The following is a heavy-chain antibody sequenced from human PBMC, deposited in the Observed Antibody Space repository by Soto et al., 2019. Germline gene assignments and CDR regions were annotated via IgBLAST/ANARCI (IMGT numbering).Heavy chain of an antibody. V-gene: IGHV4-31*03. CDR1: GGSISSGGYY. CDR3: ARDQRNLGPTKYGDYEGAAFDI. J-gene: IGHJ3*02. D-gene: IGHD4-17*01. Sequence: SETLSLTCTVSGGSISSGGYYWSWIRQHPGKGLEWIGYIYYSGSTYYNPSLKSRVTISVDTSKNQFSLKLSSVTAADTAVYYCARDQRNLGPTKYGDYEGAAFDIWGQGTMVTVSS. CDR2: IYYSGST.